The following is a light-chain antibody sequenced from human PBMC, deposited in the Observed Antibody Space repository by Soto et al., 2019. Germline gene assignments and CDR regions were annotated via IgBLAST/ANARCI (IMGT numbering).Light chain of an antibody. CDR1: QSVSSSY. Sequence: EIVFTQCPGTLSLSPGERATLSCRASQSVSSSYLAWYQQKPGQAPRLFIYGASTRATGIRARFSGSGAGTDFTLTISSLQSEDFAVDYCQQYNNSPWTFGQGTKVDIK. CDR2: GAS. V-gene: IGKV3-20*01. J-gene: IGKJ1*01. CDR3: QQYNNSPWT.